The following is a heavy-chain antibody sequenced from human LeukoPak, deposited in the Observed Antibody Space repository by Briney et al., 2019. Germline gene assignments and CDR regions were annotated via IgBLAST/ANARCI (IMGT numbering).Heavy chain of an antibody. CDR1: GFTFSGSA. CDR3: TRPYEGIAVAGTHY. D-gene: IGHD6-19*01. CDR2: IRSKANSYAT. Sequence: GGPLRLSCAASGFTFSGSAMHWVRQASGKGLEWVGRIRSKANSYATAYAASVKGRFTISRDDSKSTAYLQMNSLKTEDTAVYYCTRPYEGIAVAGTHYWGQGTLVTVSS. V-gene: IGHV3-73*01. J-gene: IGHJ4*02.